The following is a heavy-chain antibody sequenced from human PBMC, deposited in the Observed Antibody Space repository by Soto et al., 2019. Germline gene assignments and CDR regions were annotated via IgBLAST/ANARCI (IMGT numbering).Heavy chain of an antibody. CDR2: ISSSSSTI. V-gene: IGHV3-48*01. CDR3: ARHPERIAEIGWFDP. CDR1: GFTFSIYS. Sequence: GGSLRLSCAASGFTFSIYSMNWVRRAPGKGLEWVSYISSSSSTIYYADSVKGRFTISRDNAKNSLYLQMNSLRAEDTAVYYCARHPERIAEIGWFDPWGQGTLVTVSS. D-gene: IGHD6-13*01. J-gene: IGHJ5*02.